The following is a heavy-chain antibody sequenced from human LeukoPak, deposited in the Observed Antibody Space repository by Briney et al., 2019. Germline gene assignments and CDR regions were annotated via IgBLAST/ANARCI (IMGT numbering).Heavy chain of an antibody. CDR1: GYTFTSYA. CDR3: ARAYDSSGYYYYYYYYMDV. V-gene: IGHV7-4-1*02. CDR2: INTNTGNP. J-gene: IGHJ6*03. Sequence: ASVKVSCKASGYTFTSYAMNWVRQAPGQGLEWMGWINTNTGNPTYAQGFTGRFVFSLDTSVSTAYLQISSLKAEDTAVYYCARAYDSSGYYYYYYYYMDVWGKGTTVTVSS. D-gene: IGHD3-22*01.